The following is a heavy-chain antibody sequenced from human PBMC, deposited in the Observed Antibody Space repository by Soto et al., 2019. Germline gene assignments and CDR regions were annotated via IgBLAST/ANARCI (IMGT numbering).Heavy chain of an antibody. CDR1: GFTFSSYW. V-gene: IGHV3-74*01. CDR3: ARGSSADYDFWSGYYGLAYYYGMDV. CDR2: INSDGSST. Sequence: EVQLVESGGGLVQPGGSLRLSCAASGFTFSSYWMHWVRQAPGKGLVWVSRINSDGSSTSYADSVKGRFTISRDNANNTLYLQMNSLRAEDTAVYYCARGSSADYDFWSGYYGLAYYYGMDVWGQGTTVTVSS. J-gene: IGHJ6*02. D-gene: IGHD3-3*01.